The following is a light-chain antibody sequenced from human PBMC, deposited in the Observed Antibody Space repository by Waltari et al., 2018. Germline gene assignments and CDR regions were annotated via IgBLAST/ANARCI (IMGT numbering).Light chain of an antibody. J-gene: IGLJ3*02. CDR2: YDS. CDR1: NFAAQI. CDR3: QVWETSGGLPTAV. V-gene: IGLV3-21*01. Sequence: SYVLTQPPSVSAAPGKTAIITCPASNFAAQILPRYQQKPGQAPLVVMYYDSDRPSGIPERFSGSNSGDTATLTITRVEAGDEADYSCQVWETSGGLPTAVFGGGTKLTVL.